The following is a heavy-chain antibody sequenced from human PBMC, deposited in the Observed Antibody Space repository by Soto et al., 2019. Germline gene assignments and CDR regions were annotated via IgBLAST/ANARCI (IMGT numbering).Heavy chain of an antibody. CDR2: ISGSGNTI. Sequence: GGSLRLSCATSGFTFSTNAMGWVRQAPGMGLEFVSLISGSGNTIYYADSVKGRFTISRDNSVNTVSLQMNSLRAEDTAVYYCAKVGYDTFGYYLRSFDCWGQGTLVTVSS. CDR1: GFTFSTNA. CDR3: AKVGYDTFGYYLRSFDC. J-gene: IGHJ4*02. V-gene: IGHV3-23*01. D-gene: IGHD2-2*03.